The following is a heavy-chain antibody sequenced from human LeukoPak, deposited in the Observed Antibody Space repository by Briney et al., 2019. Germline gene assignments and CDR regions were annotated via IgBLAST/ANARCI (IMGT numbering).Heavy chain of an antibody. CDR1: GFTFSSYG. CDR3: AKGAVTADYFDY. V-gene: IGHV3-30*18. J-gene: IGHJ4*02. D-gene: IGHD2-21*02. CDR2: ISYDGSNK. Sequence: RPGGALRLSCAASGFTFSSYGMHSVRQAPGKGLEWVAVISYDGSNKYYADSEKGRFTISRDNSKNTLYLQMNSLRAEDTAVYYCAKGAVTADYFDYWGQGTLVTVSS.